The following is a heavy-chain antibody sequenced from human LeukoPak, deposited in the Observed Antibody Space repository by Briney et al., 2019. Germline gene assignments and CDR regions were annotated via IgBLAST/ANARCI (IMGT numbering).Heavy chain of an antibody. CDR1: GYTFTTFD. CDR3: ARGITMVRGYYYMDV. V-gene: IGHV1-8*01. Sequence: ASVKVSCKASGYTFTTFDINWVRQATGQGLEWMGWMSPNSGNTDYAQKFQGRVTMTRNTSISTAYMELSSLRSEDTAVYYCARGITMVRGYYYMDVWGKGTTVTISS. J-gene: IGHJ6*03. D-gene: IGHD3-10*01. CDR2: MSPNSGNT.